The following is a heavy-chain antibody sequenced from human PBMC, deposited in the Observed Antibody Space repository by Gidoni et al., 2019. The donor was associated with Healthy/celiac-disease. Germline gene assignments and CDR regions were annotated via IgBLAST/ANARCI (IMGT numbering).Heavy chain of an antibody. CDR1: GGTFSSSA. Sequence: QVQLVQSGAEVKKPGSSVKVSCKASGGTFSSSAISWVRQAPGQGLEWMGGIIPIFGTANYAQKFQGRVTITADESTSTAYMELSSLRSEETAVYYCARDLRTYCSSTSCYITHMDVWGKGTTVTVSS. CDR2: IIPIFGTA. J-gene: IGHJ6*03. D-gene: IGHD2-2*02. CDR3: ARDLRTYCSSTSCYITHMDV. V-gene: IGHV1-69*01.